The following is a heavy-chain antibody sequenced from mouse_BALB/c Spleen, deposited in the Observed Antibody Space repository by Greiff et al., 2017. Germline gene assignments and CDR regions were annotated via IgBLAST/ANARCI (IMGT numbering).Heavy chain of an antibody. CDR2: INSNGGST. Sequence: EVMLVESGGGLVKLGGSLKLSCAASGFTFSSYYMSWVRQTPEKRLELVAAINSNGGSTYYPDTVKGRFTISRDNAKNTLYLQMSSLKSEDTALYYCARRSTVVLDYWGQGTSVTVSS. D-gene: IGHD1-1*01. J-gene: IGHJ4*01. V-gene: IGHV5-6-2*01. CDR3: ARRSTVVLDY. CDR1: GFTFSSYY.